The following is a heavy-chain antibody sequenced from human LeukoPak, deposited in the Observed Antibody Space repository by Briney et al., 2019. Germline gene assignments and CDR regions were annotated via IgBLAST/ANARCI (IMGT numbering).Heavy chain of an antibody. J-gene: IGHJ4*02. Sequence: GASVMVSCKVSGYTLTELSSYWVRQAPGKGLELMGGIDPEDGETIYAQKFQGRLTMTEDTSTDTAYMELSSLRSEDTAVYYCATAPVVYYGSGSYLYWGQGTLVTVSS. V-gene: IGHV1-24*01. D-gene: IGHD3-10*01. CDR2: IDPEDGET. CDR3: ATAPVVYYGSGSYLY. CDR1: GYTLTELS.